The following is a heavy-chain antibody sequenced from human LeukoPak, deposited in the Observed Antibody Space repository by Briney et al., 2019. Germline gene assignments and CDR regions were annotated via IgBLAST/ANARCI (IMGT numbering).Heavy chain of an antibody. CDR3: AKDRTDTSGSESGFDS. Sequence: PGGSLRLSCAASGFTFNDYAMHWVRQAPGKGLEWVSGISWNSGLIGYADSVKGRFTISRDNAKNSLYLQMHSLRSEDTALYYCAKDRTDTSGSESGFDSWGQGTLVTVSS. CDR1: GFTFNDYA. CDR2: ISWNSGLI. V-gene: IGHV3-9*01. J-gene: IGHJ4*02. D-gene: IGHD3-3*01.